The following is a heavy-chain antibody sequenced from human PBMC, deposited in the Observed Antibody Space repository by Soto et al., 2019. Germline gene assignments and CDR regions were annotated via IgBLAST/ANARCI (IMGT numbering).Heavy chain of an antibody. Sequence: GECLKSSCKGSGYSCTSYWIGWVRQMPGKGLEWMGIIYPGDSDTRYSPSFQGQVTISADKSISTAYLQWSSLKASDTAMYYCARFLYCSGGSCQYYFDSWVQGTLVTVSS. V-gene: IGHV5-51*01. J-gene: IGHJ4*02. CDR3: ARFLYCSGGSCQYYFDS. CDR1: GYSCTSYW. D-gene: IGHD2-15*01. CDR2: IYPGDSDT.